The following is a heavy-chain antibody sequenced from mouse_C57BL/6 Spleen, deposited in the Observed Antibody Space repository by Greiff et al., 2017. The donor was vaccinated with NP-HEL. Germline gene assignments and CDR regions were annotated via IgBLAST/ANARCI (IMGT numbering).Heavy chain of an antibody. V-gene: IGHV5-9-1*02. J-gene: IGHJ1*03. D-gene: IGHD1-1*01. CDR2: ISSGGDYI. CDR1: GFTFSSYA. Sequence: EVQVVESGEGLVKPGGSLKLSCAASGFTFSSYAMSWVRQTPEKRLEWVAYISSGGDYIYYADTVKGRFTISRDNARNTLYLQMSSLKSEDTAMYYCTRAGIYYYGSGYFDVWGTGTTVTVSS. CDR3: TRAGIYYYGSGYFDV.